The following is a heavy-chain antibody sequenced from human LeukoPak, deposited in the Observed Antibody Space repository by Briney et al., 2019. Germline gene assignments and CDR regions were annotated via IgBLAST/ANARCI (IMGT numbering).Heavy chain of an antibody. CDR2: IYPGDSDT. Sequence: GXGXXXXGLIYPGDSDTRSSPSFQGQVTISAAKSISTAYLQWSSLKASDTAMYYCARRGSDPDAFDIWGQGTMVTVSS. CDR3: ARRGSDPDAFDI. J-gene: IGHJ3*02. D-gene: IGHD1-1*01. V-gene: IGHV5-51*01.